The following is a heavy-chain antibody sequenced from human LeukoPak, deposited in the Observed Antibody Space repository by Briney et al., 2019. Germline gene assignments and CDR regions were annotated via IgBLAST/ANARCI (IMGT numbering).Heavy chain of an antibody. D-gene: IGHD3-9*01. V-gene: IGHV1-18*04. CDR2: ISAYNGNT. J-gene: IGHJ5*02. CDR1: GYTFTSYG. Sequence: GASVKVSCKASGYTFTSYGISWVRQAPGQGLEWMGWISAYNGNTNYAQKLQGRVTMTTDTSTSTAYMELRSLRSDDTAVYYCARGSYDILTGYFNWLTPGAREPWSPSPQ. CDR3: ARGSYDILTGYFNWLTP.